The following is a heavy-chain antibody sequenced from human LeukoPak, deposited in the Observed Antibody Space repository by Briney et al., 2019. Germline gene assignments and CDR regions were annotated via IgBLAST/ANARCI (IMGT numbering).Heavy chain of an antibody. CDR2: INAGNGNT. CDR3: ARAVAGTHLDAFDI. CDR1: GYTFTGYA. Sequence: ASVKVSCKASGYTFTGYAMHWVRQAPGQWLEWMGWINAGNGNTKYSQKFQGRVTITRDTSASTAYMELSSLRSEDTAVYYCARAVAGTHLDAFDIWGQGTMVTVSS. V-gene: IGHV1-3*01. D-gene: IGHD6-19*01. J-gene: IGHJ3*02.